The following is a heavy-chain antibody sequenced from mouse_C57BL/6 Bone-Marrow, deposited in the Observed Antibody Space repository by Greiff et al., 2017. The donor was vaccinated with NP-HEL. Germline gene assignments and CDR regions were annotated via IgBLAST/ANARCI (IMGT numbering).Heavy chain of an antibody. Sequence: VQLQQSGAELARPGASVKLSCKASGYTFTSYGISWVKQRTGQGLEWIGEIYPRSGNTYYNEKFKGKATLTADKSSSTAYMELRSLTSEDSAVYFGARGDYDGYSWYFDVWGTGTTVTVSS. CDR3: ARGDYDGYSWYFDV. V-gene: IGHV1-81*01. CDR1: GYTFTSYG. J-gene: IGHJ1*03. D-gene: IGHD2-3*01. CDR2: IYPRSGNT.